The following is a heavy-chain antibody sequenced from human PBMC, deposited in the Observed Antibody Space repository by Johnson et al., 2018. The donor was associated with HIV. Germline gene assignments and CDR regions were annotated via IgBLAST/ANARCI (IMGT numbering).Heavy chain of an antibody. D-gene: IGHD1-26*01. J-gene: IGHJ3*02. CDR1: GFTFSSYW. CDR3: VRLHSGTGAFDI. CDR2: IKQAGREK. Sequence: VQLVESGGGLVQPGGSLRLSCAVCGFTFSSYWMTWVRQAPGKGLEWVANIKQAGREKYYVDSVKGRFTIARDNAESSLQLQMNSLRADDTAVYYCVRLHSGTGAFDIWGQGTMVSVSS. V-gene: IGHV3-7*01.